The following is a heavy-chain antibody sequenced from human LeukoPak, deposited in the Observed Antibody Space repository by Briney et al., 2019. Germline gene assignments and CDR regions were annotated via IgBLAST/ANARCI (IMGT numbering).Heavy chain of an antibody. V-gene: IGHV3-23*01. CDR2: VRVNGRST. Sequence: GGSLRLSCTASGFTFSTYDMTWVRQAPGKGLEWVSTVRVNGRSTYYADSVKGRFTISRDNSKNTLFLQMNSLRAEDTALYYCAKPGEPSNYYFDYWGQGALVTVSS. CDR1: GFTFSTYD. J-gene: IGHJ4*02. CDR3: AKPGEPSNYYFDY. D-gene: IGHD1-14*01.